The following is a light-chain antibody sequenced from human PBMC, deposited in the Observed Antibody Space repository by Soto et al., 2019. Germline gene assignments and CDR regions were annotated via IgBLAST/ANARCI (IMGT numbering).Light chain of an antibody. J-gene: IGKJ5*01. Sequence: DIQMTQSPSSLSASVGDRVTITCRASESIAGHLNWYQQKPGKAPKLLIYAASSLQNGVPSRFRGGGSGTDFTLTISNLQPEDFPTYYCQQSYSTLSIAFGQGTRLEIK. CDR1: ESIAGH. V-gene: IGKV1-39*01. CDR3: QQSYSTLSIA. CDR2: AAS.